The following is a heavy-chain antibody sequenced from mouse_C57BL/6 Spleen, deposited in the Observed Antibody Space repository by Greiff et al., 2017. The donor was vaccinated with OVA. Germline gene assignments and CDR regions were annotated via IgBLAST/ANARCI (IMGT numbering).Heavy chain of an antibody. Sequence: EVKLVESGGGLVKPGGSLKLSCAASGFTFSSYAMSWVRQTPEKRLEWVATISDGGSYTYYPDNVKGRFTISRDNAKNNLYLQMSHLKSEDTAMYYCARGSSTGTSYFDYWGQGTTLTVSS. V-gene: IGHV5-4*03. D-gene: IGHD4-1*02. CDR2: ISDGGSYT. CDR3: ARGSSTGTSYFDY. CDR1: GFTFSSYA. J-gene: IGHJ2*01.